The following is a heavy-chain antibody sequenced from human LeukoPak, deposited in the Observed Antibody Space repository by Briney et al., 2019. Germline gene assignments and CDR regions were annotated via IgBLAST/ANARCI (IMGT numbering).Heavy chain of an antibody. Sequence: GGSLRLSCAASGFTFSSSAMSWVRQAPGKGLEWVSAISNNGGYTYYADSVQGRFTISRDNSKNTLYLQMNSLRAEDTAVYHCAKGGRYQPPDYWGQGILVTVSS. J-gene: IGHJ4*02. CDR1: GFTFSSSA. CDR2: ISNNGGYT. D-gene: IGHD2-2*01. CDR3: AKGGRYQPPDY. V-gene: IGHV3-23*01.